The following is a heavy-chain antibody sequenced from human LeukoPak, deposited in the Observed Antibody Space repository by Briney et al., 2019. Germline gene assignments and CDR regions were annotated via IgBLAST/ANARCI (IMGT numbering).Heavy chain of an antibody. D-gene: IGHD2-2*01. CDR3: ARGGCSSTSCYAWRTFDY. Sequence: ASVKVSCKASGYTCTDYYMHWVRQAPGQGLEWMEWISAYNGNTNYAQKLQGRVTVTTDTSTSTAYMELRSLRSDDTAVYYCARGGCSSTSCYAWRTFDYWGQGTLVTVSS. J-gene: IGHJ4*02. V-gene: IGHV1-18*04. CDR1: GYTCTDYY. CDR2: ISAYNGNT.